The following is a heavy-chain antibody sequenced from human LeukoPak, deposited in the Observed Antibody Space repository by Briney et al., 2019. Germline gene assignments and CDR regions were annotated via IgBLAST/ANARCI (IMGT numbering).Heavy chain of an antibody. J-gene: IGHJ4*02. CDR1: GGSFSGYY. CDR2: INHSGST. CDR3: ARPSTRMVRGRVFDY. Sequence: SETLSLTCAVYGGSFSGYYWSWIRQPPGKGLEWIGEINHSGSTNYNPSLKSRVTIPVDTSKNQFSLKLSSVTAADTAVYYCARPSTRMVRGRVFDYWGQGTLVTVSS. D-gene: IGHD3-10*01. V-gene: IGHV4-34*01.